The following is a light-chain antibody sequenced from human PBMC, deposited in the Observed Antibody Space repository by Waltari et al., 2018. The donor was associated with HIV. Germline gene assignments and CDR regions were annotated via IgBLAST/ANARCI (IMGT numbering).Light chain of an antibody. V-gene: IGKV4-1*01. Sequence: DIVMTQSPDSLAVSLGERATINCKSSQSILYNSNNKSYLAWYQQKPGQPPKLLIYWASTRESGVPDRFSGSGSGTDFTLTISSLQAEDVAVYYCQQFYTTPVTFGQGTRLEIK. CDR2: WAS. CDR3: QQFYTTPVT. CDR1: QSILYNSNNKSY. J-gene: IGKJ5*01.